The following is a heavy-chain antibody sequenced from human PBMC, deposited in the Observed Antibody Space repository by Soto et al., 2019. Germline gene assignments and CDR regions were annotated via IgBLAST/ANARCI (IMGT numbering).Heavy chain of an antibody. CDR2: IYWNDDK. Sequence: QITLKESGPTLVKPTQTLTLTCTFSGFSLSTSGVGVGWIRQPPGKALEWLALIYWNDDKRYSPSLKSRLTITKDTSKNQVVLTMTTMDPVDTATYSCAHRRLLDYGEIYFDYWGQGTLVTVSA. CDR1: GFSLSTSGVG. J-gene: IGHJ4*02. V-gene: IGHV2-5*01. CDR3: AHRRLLDYGEIYFDY. D-gene: IGHD4-17*01.